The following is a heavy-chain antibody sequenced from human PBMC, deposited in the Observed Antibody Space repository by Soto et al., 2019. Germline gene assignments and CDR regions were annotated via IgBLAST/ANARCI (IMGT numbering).Heavy chain of an antibody. CDR3: TRVCTGGMCYFDP. D-gene: IGHD2-8*02. V-gene: IGHV3-49*03. CDR2: IRSKANGGTT. Sequence: GGSLRLSCTASGSTSGDYAMNWFRQAPGKGLEWIGFIRSKANGGTTEYATSAKGRFTISRDDSKSTAYLQMNSLKTEDTAINFCTRVCTGGMCYFDPWGQGT. J-gene: IGHJ5*02. CDR1: GSTSGDYA.